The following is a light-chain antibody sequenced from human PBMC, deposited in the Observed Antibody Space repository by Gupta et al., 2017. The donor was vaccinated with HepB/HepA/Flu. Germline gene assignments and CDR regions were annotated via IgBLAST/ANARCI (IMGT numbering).Light chain of an antibody. Sequence: EIVMTQSPATLSVSPGERATLSCRASQSVSSNLAWHQQKPGQAPRLLIYGASTRATGIPARFSGSGSGTEFTLTISSLQSEDFAVYYCQQYNNWPLTFGGGTXVEIK. CDR2: GAS. V-gene: IGKV3-15*01. CDR3: QQYNNWPLT. J-gene: IGKJ4*01. CDR1: QSVSSN.